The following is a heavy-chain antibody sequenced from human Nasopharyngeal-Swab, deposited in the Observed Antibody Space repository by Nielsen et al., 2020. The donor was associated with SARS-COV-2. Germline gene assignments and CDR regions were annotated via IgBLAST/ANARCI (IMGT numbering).Heavy chain of an antibody. D-gene: IGHD3-3*01. CDR3: ARGHVLRFLEWLEAAWFDP. Sequence: SETLSLTCTVSGGSISSYYWSWIRQPPGKGLEWIGYIYYSGSTNYNPSLKSRVTISVDTSKNQFSLKLSSVTAADTAVYYCARGHVLRFLEWLEAAWFDPWGQGTLVTVSS. J-gene: IGHJ5*02. CDR2: IYYSGST. V-gene: IGHV4-59*01. CDR1: GGSISSYY.